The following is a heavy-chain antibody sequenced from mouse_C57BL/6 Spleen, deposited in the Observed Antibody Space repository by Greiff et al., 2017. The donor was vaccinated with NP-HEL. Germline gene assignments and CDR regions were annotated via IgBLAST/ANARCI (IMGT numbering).Heavy chain of an antibody. CDR1: GYAFTNYL. D-gene: IGHD1-1*01. CDR3: ARGITTVGDN. J-gene: IGHJ4*01. V-gene: IGHV1-54*01. CDR2: INPGSGGT. Sequence: QVQLKQSGAELVRPGTSVKVSCKASGYAFTNYLIEWVKQRPGQGLEWIGVINPGSGGTNYNEKFKGKATLTADKSSSTAYMQLSSLTSEDSAVYVCARGITTVGDNWGQGTSVTVSS.